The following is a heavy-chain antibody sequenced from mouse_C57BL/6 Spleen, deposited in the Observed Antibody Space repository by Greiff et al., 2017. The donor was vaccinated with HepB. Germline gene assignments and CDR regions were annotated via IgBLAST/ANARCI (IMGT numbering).Heavy chain of an antibody. CDR1: GYTFTRYT. J-gene: IGHJ3*01. D-gene: IGHD2-1*01. CDR3: ARGNYGNYEGFAY. CDR2: INPSSGYT. V-gene: IGHV1-4*01. Sequence: VQLKESGAELARPGASVKMSCKASGYTFTRYTMHWVKQRPGQGLEWIGYINPSSGYTKYNQKFKDKATLTADKSSSTAYMQLSSLTSEDSAVYYCARGNYGNYEGFAYWGQGTLVTVSA.